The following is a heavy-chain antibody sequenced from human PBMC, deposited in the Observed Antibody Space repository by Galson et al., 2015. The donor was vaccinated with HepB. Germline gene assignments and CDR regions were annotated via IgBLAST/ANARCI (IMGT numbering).Heavy chain of an antibody. V-gene: IGHV1-69*13. CDR3: AKAVPRDYDFWSAHGSRNFLYYMDV. CDR2: IIPVFGTA. CDR1: RGTFSSSA. J-gene: IGHJ6*03. Sequence: SVKVSCKASRGTFSSSAFSWVRQAPGQGLEWMGGIIPVFGTANYAQNFQDRVTITADESTSTMYMELSSLRSDDTAVYYCAKAVPRDYDFWSAHGSRNFLYYMDVWGRGTLVTVSS. D-gene: IGHD3-3*01.